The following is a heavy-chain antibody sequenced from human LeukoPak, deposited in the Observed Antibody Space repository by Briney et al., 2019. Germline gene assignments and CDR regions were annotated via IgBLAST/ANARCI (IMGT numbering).Heavy chain of an antibody. CDR3: ARGGKLRYLDY. V-gene: IGHV1-18*01. J-gene: IGHJ4*02. CDR2: VSTNNGGT. CDR1: GYNFTHYA. Sequence: ASVKVSCKASGYNFTHYAVIWVRQAPGHGLEWMGWVSTNNGGTKYAQNLRARVTMTTDTSTTTAYMELTSLTSDDTAVYYCARGGKLRYLDYWGQGTLVTVSS. D-gene: IGHD3-9*01.